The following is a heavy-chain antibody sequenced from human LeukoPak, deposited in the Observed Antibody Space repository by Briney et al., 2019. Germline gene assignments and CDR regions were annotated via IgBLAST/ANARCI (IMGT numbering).Heavy chain of an antibody. CDR3: ARGRGDYDYYFDY. V-gene: IGHV1-46*01. J-gene: IGHJ4*02. CDR2: INPSGGST. Sequence: ASVKVSCEPSGYTFTSYYMHWVPQAPGQGLEWMGIINPSGGSTSYAQKFQGRVTMTRDTSTSTVYMELSSLRSEDTAVYYCARGRGDYDYYFDYWGQGTLVTVSS. CDR1: GYTFTSYY. D-gene: IGHD3-22*01.